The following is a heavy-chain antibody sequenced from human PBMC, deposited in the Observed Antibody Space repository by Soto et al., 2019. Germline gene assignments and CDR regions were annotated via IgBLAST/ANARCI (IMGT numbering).Heavy chain of an antibody. D-gene: IGHD2-2*01. V-gene: IGHV4-31*03. CDR1: GGSISSGGYY. Sequence: PSETLSLTCTVSGGSISSGGYYWSWIRQHPGKGLEWIGYIYYSGSTYYNPSLKSRVTISVDTSKNQFSLKLSSVTAADTAVYYCARVGMEYCSSTSCPRVNWFDPWAREPWSPSPQ. J-gene: IGHJ5*02. CDR3: ARVGMEYCSSTSCPRVNWFDP. CDR2: IYYSGST.